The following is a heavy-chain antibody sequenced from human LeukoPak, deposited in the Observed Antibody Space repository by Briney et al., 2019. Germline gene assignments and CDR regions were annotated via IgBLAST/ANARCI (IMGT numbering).Heavy chain of an antibody. CDR3: AKQFNRPRSHLDY. J-gene: IGHJ4*02. D-gene: IGHD2/OR15-2a*01. CDR2: ISWNGDSI. Sequence: PGRSLRLSCAASGFSFDDYAMHWVRQAPGKGLEWVSGISWNGDSIGYADSVKGRFTISRDNAKNSLYLQMNSLRAEDTAVYYCAKQFNRPRSHLDYWGQGTLVTVSS. V-gene: IGHV3-9*01. CDR1: GFSFDDYA.